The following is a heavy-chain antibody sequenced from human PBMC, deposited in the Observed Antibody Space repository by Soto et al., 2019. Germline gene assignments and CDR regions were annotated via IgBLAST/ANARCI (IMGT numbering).Heavy chain of an antibody. CDR3: ARSRIAAAGRFDY. Sequence: SQTLSLTCTVSGGSISRYDWSWIRQPPGKGLEWIGYIYHTGSTNYNPSLRSRVTISVDTSKNQFSLKLSSVTAADTAVYYCARSRIAAAGRFDYWGQGTLVTVSS. CDR2: IYHTGST. V-gene: IGHV4-59*12. CDR1: GGSISRYD. J-gene: IGHJ4*02. D-gene: IGHD6-13*01.